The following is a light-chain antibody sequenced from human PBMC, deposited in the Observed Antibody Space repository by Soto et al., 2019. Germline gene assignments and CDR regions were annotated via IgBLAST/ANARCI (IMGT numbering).Light chain of an antibody. CDR2: GAS. V-gene: IGKV3-20*01. CDR3: QQYGSSRFT. CDR1: QSVSSSY. J-gene: IGKJ3*01. Sequence: GTLSLSPGERATLSCRASQSVSSSYLAWYQQKPGQAPRLLIYGASSRATGIPDRFSGSGSGTDFTLTISRLEPEDFAVYYCQQYGSSRFTFGPGTKVDIK.